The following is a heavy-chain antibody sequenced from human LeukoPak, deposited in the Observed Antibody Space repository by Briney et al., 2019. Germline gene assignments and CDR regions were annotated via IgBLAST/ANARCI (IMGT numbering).Heavy chain of an antibody. CDR2: ISSSSSYI. CDR3: ARVHSSGPGTY. D-gene: IGHD6-19*01. J-gene: IGHJ4*02. Sequence: GESLRLSRAASGFTFSSYSMNWVRQAPGKGLEWVSSISSSSSYIYYADSVKGRFTISRDNAKNSLYLQMNSLRAEDTAVYYCARVHSSGPGTYWGQGTLVTVSS. CDR1: GFTFSSYS. V-gene: IGHV3-21*01.